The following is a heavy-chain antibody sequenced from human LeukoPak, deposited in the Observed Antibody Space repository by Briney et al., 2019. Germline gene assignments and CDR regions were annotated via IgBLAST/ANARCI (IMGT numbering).Heavy chain of an antibody. J-gene: IGHJ6*02. V-gene: IGHV3-30*18. CDR1: GFTFTRHG. CDR2: ISYDGSNK. CDR3: AKSGGYSYGTRHYYYGMDV. Sequence: GGSLRLSCAASGFTFTRHGMHWVRQAPGKGLEWVAVISYDGSNKYYADSVKGRFTISRDNSKNTLYLQMNSLRAEDTAVYYCAKSGGYSYGTRHYYYGMDVWGQGTTVTVSS. D-gene: IGHD5-18*01.